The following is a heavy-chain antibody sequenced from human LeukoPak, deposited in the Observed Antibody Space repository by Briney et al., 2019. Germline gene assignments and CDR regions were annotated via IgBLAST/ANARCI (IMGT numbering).Heavy chain of an antibody. J-gene: IGHJ4*02. V-gene: IGHV3-48*01. D-gene: IGHD1-26*01. Sequence: PGGSLRLSCAASGFTFDIYGMNWVRQAPGKGLEWVSFITGGSNTIYYADSVKGRFTISRDNSKNTLYLQMNSLRAEDTAVYYCAKDFRSGSYYTDYWGQGTLVTVSS. CDR1: GFTFDIYG. CDR2: ITGGSNTI. CDR3: AKDFRSGSYYTDY.